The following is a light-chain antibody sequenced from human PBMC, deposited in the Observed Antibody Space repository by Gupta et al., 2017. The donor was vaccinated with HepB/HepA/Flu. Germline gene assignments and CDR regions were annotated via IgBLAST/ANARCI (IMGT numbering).Light chain of an antibody. CDR2: YAS. V-gene: IGKV1-39*01. Sequence: DIQMTQSPSSLSASVGDRVTITCRASQSIRNYLNWYQHKPGRAPKLLIYYASTLQNEVPSRFSGSGSGTEFTLTISRLQPEDFAAYYCQHCLTTPITFGQGTQVEIK. J-gene: IGKJ5*01. CDR1: QSIRNY. CDR3: QHCLTTPIT.